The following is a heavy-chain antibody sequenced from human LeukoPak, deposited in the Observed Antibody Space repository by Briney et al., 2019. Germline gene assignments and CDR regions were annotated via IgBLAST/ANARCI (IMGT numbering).Heavy chain of an antibody. CDR3: ARGSSIAAPFHDGDAFDI. J-gene: IGHJ3*02. Sequence: SETLSLTCTVSGGSISSSSYYWSWIRQPPGKGLEWIGEINHSGSTNYNPSLKSRVTISVDTSKNQFSLKLSSVTAADTAVYYCARGSSIAAPFHDGDAFDIWGQGTVVTVSS. D-gene: IGHD6-6*01. CDR2: INHSGST. CDR1: GGSISSSSYY. V-gene: IGHV4-39*07.